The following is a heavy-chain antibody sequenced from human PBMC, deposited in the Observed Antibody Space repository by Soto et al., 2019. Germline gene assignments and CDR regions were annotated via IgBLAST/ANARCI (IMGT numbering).Heavy chain of an antibody. CDR2: VYSHDNT. CDR3: ARLNGYCVSTKCRGYYGMDV. J-gene: IGHJ6*02. Sequence: QLQLQESGPGLVKPSETLSLTCTVSGGSVSSTDYSWGWVRQSTGKGLEWIGTVYSHDNTHYNPSLLSRVTISVDTSKNEFSLRLNSVTAADTAVYYCARLNGYCVSTKCRGYYGMDVWGQGTTVTVSS. D-gene: IGHD2-2*03. CDR1: GGSVSSTDYS. V-gene: IGHV4-39*01.